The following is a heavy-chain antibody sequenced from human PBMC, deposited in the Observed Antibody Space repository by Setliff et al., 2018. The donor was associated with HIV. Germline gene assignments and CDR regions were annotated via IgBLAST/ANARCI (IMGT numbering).Heavy chain of an antibody. J-gene: IGHJ4*02. CDR3: AWGMTAIPEY. Sequence: SETLSLTCTVSGGSISSYYLRWIRQPPGEGLEWIGEISHSGSTNYNPSLESRVTISLDTSNKQFSLQLGSVTAAXTAVYYCAWGMTAIPEYWGQGTLVTVSS. CDR2: ISHSGST. D-gene: IGHD2-21*02. CDR1: GGSISSYY. V-gene: IGHV4-34*01.